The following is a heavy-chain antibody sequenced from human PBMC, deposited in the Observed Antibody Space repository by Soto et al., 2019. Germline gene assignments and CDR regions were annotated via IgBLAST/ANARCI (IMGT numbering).Heavy chain of an antibody. CDR1: GFTFSSYG. D-gene: IGHD3-3*01. Sequence: PGGSLRLSCAASGFTFSSYGMHWVRQAPGKGLEWVAVISYDGSNKYYAGSVKGRFTISRDNSKNTLYLQMNSLRAEDTAVYYCAKGFDFWSGYYPYGMDVWGQGTTVTVSS. CDR2: ISYDGSNK. CDR3: AKGFDFWSGYYPYGMDV. V-gene: IGHV3-30*18. J-gene: IGHJ6*02.